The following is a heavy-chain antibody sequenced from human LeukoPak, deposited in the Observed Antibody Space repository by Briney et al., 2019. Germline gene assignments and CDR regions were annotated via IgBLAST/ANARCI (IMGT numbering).Heavy chain of an antibody. D-gene: IGHD2-2*01. CDR3: AKDPYGTRYFDY. CDR2: LSGSGYNT. J-gene: IGHJ4*02. CDR1: GFTFSSYA. V-gene: IGHV3-23*01. Sequence: GGSLRLTCAASGFTFSSYALSWVRQAPGKGLEWVSSLSGSGYNTYYADSVKGRFTISRDNSKNTVYLQMNSLRAEDTAVYYCAKDPYGTRYFDYWGQGTLVTVSS.